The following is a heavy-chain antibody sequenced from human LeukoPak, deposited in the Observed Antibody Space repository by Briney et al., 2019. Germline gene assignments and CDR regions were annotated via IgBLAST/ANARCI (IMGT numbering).Heavy chain of an antibody. J-gene: IGHJ5*02. CDR3: AREGSMVRGVSWFDP. V-gene: IGHV4-59*01. D-gene: IGHD3-10*01. CDR2: IYYSGTT. CDR1: GGSISNYY. Sequence: SETLSLTCTVSGGSISNYYWSWIRQPPGRGLEWIGYIYYSGTTNYNPSLKSRVTISVDTSKNQFSLMLSSVTAADTAVYYCAREGSMVRGVSWFDPWGQGTLVTVSS.